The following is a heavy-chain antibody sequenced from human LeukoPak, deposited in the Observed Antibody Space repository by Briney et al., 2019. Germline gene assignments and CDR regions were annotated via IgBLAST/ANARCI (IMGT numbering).Heavy chain of an antibody. V-gene: IGHV3-66*01. Sequence: GGSLRLSCTASGFTFGDYAMSWVRQAPGKGLEWVSVIYSDGNTFYADSVKGRFAISRDNSKNTLYLQMNSLRAEDTAVYYCARDSLSGEDYFDYWGQGTLVTVSS. J-gene: IGHJ4*02. D-gene: IGHD3-16*02. CDR1: GFTFGDYA. CDR3: ARDSLSGEDYFDY. CDR2: IYSDGNT.